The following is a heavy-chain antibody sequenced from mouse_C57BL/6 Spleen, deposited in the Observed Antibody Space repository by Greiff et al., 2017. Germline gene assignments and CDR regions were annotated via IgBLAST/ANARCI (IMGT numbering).Heavy chain of an antibody. V-gene: IGHV1-53*01. J-gene: IGHJ3*01. D-gene: IGHD2-4*01. CDR3: SRGDVYYDYYWVAY. Sequence: QVQLQQPGTELVKPGASVKLSCKASGYTFTSYWMHWVKQRPGQGLEWIGNINPSNGGTNYNEKFKSKATLTVDKSSSTANMQLSSLTSEASAVYYCSRGDVYYDYYWVAYWGQGTLVTVS. CDR2: INPSNGGT. CDR1: GYTFTSYW.